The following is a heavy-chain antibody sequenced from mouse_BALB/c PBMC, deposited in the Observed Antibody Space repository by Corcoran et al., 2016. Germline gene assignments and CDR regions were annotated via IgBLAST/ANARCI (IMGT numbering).Heavy chain of an antibody. CDR3: ARGDYYCSSHFDY. J-gene: IGHJ2*01. V-gene: IGHV1S34*01. Sequence: LVKTGASVKISCKASGYSFTGYYMHWVKQSHGKSLEWIGYISCYNGATSYNQKFKGKATFTVDTSSSTAYMQFNSLTSEDSAVYYCARGDYYCSSHFDYWGQGTTLTVSS. CDR1: GYSFTGYY. D-gene: IGHD1-1*01. CDR2: ISCYNGAT.